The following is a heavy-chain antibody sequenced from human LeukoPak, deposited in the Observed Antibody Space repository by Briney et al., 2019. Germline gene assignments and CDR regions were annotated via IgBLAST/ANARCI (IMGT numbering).Heavy chain of an antibody. Sequence: HPGGSLRLSCAASGFTFSSYSMNWVRQAPGKGLEWVSAISGSGGSTYYADSVKGRFTISRDNSKNTLYLQMNSLRAEDTAVYYCAKDRLGYCTNGVCYGYYFDYWGQGTLVTVSS. CDR2: ISGSGGST. CDR1: GFTFSSYS. J-gene: IGHJ4*02. CDR3: AKDRLGYCTNGVCYGYYFDY. D-gene: IGHD2-8*01. V-gene: IGHV3-23*01.